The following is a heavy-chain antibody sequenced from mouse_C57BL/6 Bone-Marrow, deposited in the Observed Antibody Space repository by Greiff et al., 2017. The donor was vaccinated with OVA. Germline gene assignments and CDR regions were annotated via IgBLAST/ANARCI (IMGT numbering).Heavy chain of an antibody. D-gene: IGHD1-1*01. CDR3: ATFTTTVVEYYFDY. Sequence: QVQLQQPGAELVMPGASVKLSCKASGYTFTSYWMHWVKQRPGQGLEWIGEIDPSDSYTNYNQKIKGKSTLTVDNSSSTAYMQLSSLTSEDSAVYYCATFTTTVVEYYFDYWGQGTTLTVSS. V-gene: IGHV1-69*01. CDR1: GYTFTSYW. J-gene: IGHJ2*01. CDR2: IDPSDSYT.